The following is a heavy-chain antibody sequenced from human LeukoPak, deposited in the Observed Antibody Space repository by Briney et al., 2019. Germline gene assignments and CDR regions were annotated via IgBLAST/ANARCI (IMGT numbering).Heavy chain of an antibody. D-gene: IGHD6-13*01. J-gene: IGHJ3*02. CDR3: ARPRIAAAGYAFDI. CDR1: GYSFTNYW. Sequence: GESLKISCKDSGYSFTNYWIGWVRQMPGKNLEWMGIIYVGDSDTRYSPSFQGQVTISADKSINTAYLQWGSLKASDTAMYYCARPRIAAAGYAFDIWGQGTMVTVSS. V-gene: IGHV5-51*01. CDR2: IYVGDSDT.